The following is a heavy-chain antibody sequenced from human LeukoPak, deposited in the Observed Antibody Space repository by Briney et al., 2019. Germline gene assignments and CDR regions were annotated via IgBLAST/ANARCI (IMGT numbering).Heavy chain of an antibody. CDR2: ISYDGSNK. J-gene: IGHJ4*02. V-gene: IGHV3-30-3*01. CDR3: ARDPFLEWLFDY. Sequence: GGSLRLSCAASGFTFSSYAMHWVRQAPGKGLEWVAVISYDGSNKYYADSVKGRFTISRDNSKNTLYLQMNSLRAEDTAVYYCARDPFLEWLFDYWGQGTLVAVSS. CDR1: GFTFSSYA. D-gene: IGHD3-3*01.